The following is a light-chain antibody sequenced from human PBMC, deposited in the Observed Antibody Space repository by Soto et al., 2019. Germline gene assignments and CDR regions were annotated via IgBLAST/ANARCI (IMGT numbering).Light chain of an antibody. CDR1: SSDIGAYDY. CDR2: EVN. Sequence: CVLTQPASLSGSPGQSITISCTGTSSDIGAYDYVSWFQQHPGKAPKLMISEVNNRPSGVSNRFSGSKSGNTAYLTISGLQVEDEAEYFCLSFTTTSTHVFGTGTKVTVL. CDR3: LSFTTTSTHV. J-gene: IGLJ1*01. V-gene: IGLV2-14*01.